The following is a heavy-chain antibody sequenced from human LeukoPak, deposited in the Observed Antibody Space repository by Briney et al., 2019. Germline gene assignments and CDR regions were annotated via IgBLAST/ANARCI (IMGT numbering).Heavy chain of an antibody. CDR2: INPNSGGT. CDR3: ARASRRITMVRGVILF. V-gene: IGHV1-2*02. D-gene: IGHD3-10*01. Sequence: ASVKVSCKSSGYTFTSYGISWVRQAPGQGLEWMGWINPNSGGTNYAQKFQGRVTMTRDTSISTAYMELSRLRSDDTAVYYCARASRRITMVRGVILFWGQGTLVTVSS. CDR1: GYTFTSYG. J-gene: IGHJ4*02.